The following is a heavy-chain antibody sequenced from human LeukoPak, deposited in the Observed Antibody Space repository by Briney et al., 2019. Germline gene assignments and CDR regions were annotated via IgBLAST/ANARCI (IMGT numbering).Heavy chain of an antibody. D-gene: IGHD2-8*01. CDR1: GGSISSGGYY. J-gene: IGHJ4*02. CDR3: VRQGGRIKWFFDS. Sequence: KASETLSLTCTVSGGSISSGGYYWSWIRQPPGKGLEWIGYIYHSGSTYYNPSLKSRVAISVDTSKNQVSLKVTSVTAADTAVYYCVRQGGRIKWFFDSWGQGALVTVSS. V-gene: IGHV4-30-2*03. CDR2: IYHSGST.